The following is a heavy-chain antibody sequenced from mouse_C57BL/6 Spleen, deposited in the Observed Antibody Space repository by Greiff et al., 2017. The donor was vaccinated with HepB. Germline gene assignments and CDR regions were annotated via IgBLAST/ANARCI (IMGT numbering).Heavy chain of an antibody. J-gene: IGHJ2*01. V-gene: IGHV14-4*01. Sequence: VQLQQSGAELVRPGASVKLSCTASGFNIKDDYMHWVKQRPEQGLEWIGWIDPENCDTEYASKFQGKATITADTSSNTAYLQLSSLTSEDTAVYYCTTPITTVVATSFDYWGQGTTLTVSS. CDR2: IDPENCDT. CDR1: GFNIKDDY. CDR3: TTPITTVVATSFDY. D-gene: IGHD1-1*01.